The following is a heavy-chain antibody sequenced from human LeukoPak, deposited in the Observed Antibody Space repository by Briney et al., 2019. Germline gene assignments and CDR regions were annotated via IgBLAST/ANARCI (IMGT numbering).Heavy chain of an antibody. CDR2: IYGSGIT. CDR3: ARLKFYDSTGYSPGYYMHV. V-gene: IGHV4-4*07. Sequence: PSETLSLTCTVSGGSIISNYWSWIRQSAGTGLEWIGRIYGSGITDYNPSLKSRVTMSLDTSRKQFSLRLTSVTAADTAVYYCARLKFYDSTGYSPGYYMHVGGKGTTVSVFS. CDR1: GGSIISNY. J-gene: IGHJ6*03. D-gene: IGHD3-22*01.